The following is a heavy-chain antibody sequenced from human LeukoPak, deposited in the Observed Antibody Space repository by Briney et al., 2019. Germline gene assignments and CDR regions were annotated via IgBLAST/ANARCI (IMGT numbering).Heavy chain of an antibody. CDR1: GGSISSGGYY. J-gene: IGHJ4*02. D-gene: IGHD1-26*01. CDR3: ARDSGGGSYSLWVY. CDR2: IYYSGST. V-gene: IGHV4-61*08. Sequence: PSETLSLTCTVSGGSISSGGYYWSWIRQHPGKGLEWIGYIYYSGSTNYNPSLKSRVTISVDTSKNQFSLKLSSVTAADTAVYYCARDSGGGSYSLWVYWGQGTLVTVSS.